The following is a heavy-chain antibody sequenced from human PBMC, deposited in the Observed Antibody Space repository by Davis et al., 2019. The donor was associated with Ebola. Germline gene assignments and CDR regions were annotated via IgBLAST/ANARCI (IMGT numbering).Heavy chain of an antibody. D-gene: IGHD3-22*01. J-gene: IGHJ6*02. CDR2: INAGNGNT. CDR1: GYTFTSYA. V-gene: IGHV1-3*01. CDR3: ARGDGYDSSGYYHYYYYGMDV. Sequence: AASVKVSCKASGYTFTSYAMHWVRQAPGQRLEWMGWINAGNGNTKYSQKFQGRVTMTRDTSTSTVYMELSSLRSEDTAVYYCARGDGYDSSGYYHYYYYGMDVWGQGTTVTVSS.